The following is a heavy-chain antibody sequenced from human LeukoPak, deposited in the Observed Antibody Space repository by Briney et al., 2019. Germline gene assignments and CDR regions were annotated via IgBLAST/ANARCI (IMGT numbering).Heavy chain of an antibody. V-gene: IGHV4-59*08. J-gene: IGHJ4*02. D-gene: IGHD3-10*01. CDR2: IYYSGST. CDR1: GGSISSYY. Sequence: SETLSLTCTVSGGSISSYYWSWIRQPPGKGLEWIGYIYYSGSTNYNPSLKSRVTISVDTSKNQFSLKLSSVTAADTAVYYCARRGNYYGSGSYYSSFFDYWGQGTLVTVSS. CDR3: ARRGNYYGSGSYYSSFFDY.